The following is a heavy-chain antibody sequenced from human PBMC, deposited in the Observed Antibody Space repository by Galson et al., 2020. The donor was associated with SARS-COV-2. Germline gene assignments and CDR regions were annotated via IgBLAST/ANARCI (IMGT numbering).Heavy chain of an antibody. J-gene: IGHJ4*02. Sequence: TGGSLRLSCAASGFTFNSYSMNWARQAPGKGLEWVSSISSSSSHTYYAGSVKGRFTISRDNAKNSLYLQMNSLRAEDTAVYYCARAYDFDYWGQGTLVTVAS. CDR2: ISSSSSHT. CDR1: GFTFNSYS. V-gene: IGHV3-21*01. CDR3: ARAYDFDY.